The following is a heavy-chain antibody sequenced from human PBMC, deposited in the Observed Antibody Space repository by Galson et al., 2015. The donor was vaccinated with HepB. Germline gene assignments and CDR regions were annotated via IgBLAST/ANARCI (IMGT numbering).Heavy chain of an antibody. Sequence: SLRLSCAASGFTFSNAWMSWVRQAPGKGLEWVGRIKSKTDGGTTDYAAPVKGRFTISRDDSKNTLYLQMNSLKTEDTAVYYCTTVYITMVRGVLRKFDYWGQGTLVTVSS. V-gene: IGHV3-15*01. J-gene: IGHJ4*02. CDR3: TTVYITMVRGVLRKFDY. CDR1: GFTFSNAW. D-gene: IGHD3-10*01. CDR2: IKSKTDGGTT.